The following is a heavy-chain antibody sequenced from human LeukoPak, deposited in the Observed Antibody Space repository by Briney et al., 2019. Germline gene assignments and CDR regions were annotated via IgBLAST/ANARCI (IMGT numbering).Heavy chain of an antibody. V-gene: IGHV3-66*01. CDR1: GFTVSSNY. J-gene: IGHJ4*02. Sequence: GGSLRLSCAASGFTVSSNYMSCVRQAPGKGLVWVSVFYSGGSTYYADSVKGRFTISRDNSKNTLYLQMNSLRAEDTAVYYCARDSMVRGVSAAYWGQGTLVTVSS. CDR3: ARDSMVRGVSAAY. D-gene: IGHD3-10*01. CDR2: FYSGGST.